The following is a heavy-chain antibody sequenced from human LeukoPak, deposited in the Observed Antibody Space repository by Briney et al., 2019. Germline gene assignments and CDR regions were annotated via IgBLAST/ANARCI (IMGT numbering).Heavy chain of an antibody. CDR1: DASISVSSYY. D-gene: IGHD2-2*01. Sequence: PSETLSLTCTVSDASISVSSYYWVWIRQPPGKGLEWIGTIFYTGNTYYNPSLESRLTISVDTSKNQFSLKMNSVTAADTAVYYCASSPAINYFAYWGQGTLVTVSS. V-gene: IGHV4-39*01. CDR2: IFYTGNT. J-gene: IGHJ4*02. CDR3: ASSPAINYFAY.